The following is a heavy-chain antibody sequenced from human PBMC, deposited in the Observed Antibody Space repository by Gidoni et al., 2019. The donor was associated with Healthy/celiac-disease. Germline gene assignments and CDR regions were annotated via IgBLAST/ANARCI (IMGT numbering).Heavy chain of an antibody. J-gene: IGHJ5*02. CDR1: GGTFSSYA. Sequence: QVQLVQSGAEVKKPGSSVKVSCKASGGTFSSYAISWVRQAPGQGLEWMGGIIPIFGTANYAHKFQGRVTITADKSTSTAYMELSSLRSEDTAVYYCALPPKRGNWNGNWFDPWGQGTLVTVSS. CDR3: ALPPKRGNWNGNWFDP. V-gene: IGHV1-69*06. D-gene: IGHD1-1*01. CDR2: IIPIFGTA.